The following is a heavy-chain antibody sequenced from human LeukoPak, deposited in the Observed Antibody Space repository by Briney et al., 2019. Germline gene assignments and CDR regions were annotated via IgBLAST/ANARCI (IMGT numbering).Heavy chain of an antibody. D-gene: IGHD1-26*01. CDR1: GGTFSSYA. CDR3: ARDSVIVVPDAFDI. Sequence: SVKVSCKASGGTFSSYAISWVRQAPGQGLEWMGGIIPIFGTANYAQKFQGRVTITADESTSTAYMELSSLRSEDTAVYYCARDSVIVVPDAFDIWGQGTMVTVSS. CDR2: IIPIFGTA. J-gene: IGHJ3*02. V-gene: IGHV1-69*01.